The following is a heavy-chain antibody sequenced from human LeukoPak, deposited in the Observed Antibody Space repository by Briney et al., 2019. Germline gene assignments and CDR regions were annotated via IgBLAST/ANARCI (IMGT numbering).Heavy chain of an antibody. CDR3: AKDQIGGLYGDYDY. D-gene: IGHD4-17*01. J-gene: IGHJ4*02. Sequence: PGGSLRLSCAPSGFIFSSHGMNWVRQAPGKGLEWVSGVSPSGDITYYADSVKGRFTISRDNSKNTLYLQMNSLRAEDTAVYYCAKDQIGGLYGDYDYWGQGTLVTVSS. CDR2: VSPSGDIT. V-gene: IGHV3-23*01. CDR1: GFIFSSHG.